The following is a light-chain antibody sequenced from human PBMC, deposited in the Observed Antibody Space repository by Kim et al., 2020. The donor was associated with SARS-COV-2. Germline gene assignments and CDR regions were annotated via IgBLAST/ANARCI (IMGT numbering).Light chain of an antibody. V-gene: IGKV1-17*01. Sequence: DIQMTQSPSYLSASVGDRVTIARRASQGIRNDLGWYQQKPGKAPKRLIYAASSLQSGFPSRFSGSGSGTEVTLTISSLQPEDLATYYCLQQNSYAWTFGQGTKVDIK. J-gene: IGKJ1*01. CDR2: AAS. CDR1: QGIRND. CDR3: LQQNSYAWT.